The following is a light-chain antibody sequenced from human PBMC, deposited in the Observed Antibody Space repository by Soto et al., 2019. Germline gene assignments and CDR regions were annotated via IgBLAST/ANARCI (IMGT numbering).Light chain of an antibody. V-gene: IGLV2-11*01. CDR2: DVS. CDR3: CSYAGTFNFYV. J-gene: IGLJ1*01. CDR1: ASDVGDYNF. Sequence: QSALTQPRSVSGSPGQSVTVSCSGTASDVGDYNFVSWYQHHPGKAPHLVIYDVSKRPSGVPDRFSGSKSGNTASLSISGLQPEDEGDYFCCSYAGTFNFYVFGTGTQLTVL.